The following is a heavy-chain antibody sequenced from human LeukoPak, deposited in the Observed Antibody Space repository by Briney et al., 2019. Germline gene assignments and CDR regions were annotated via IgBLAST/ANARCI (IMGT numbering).Heavy chain of an antibody. Sequence: PSETLSLTCAVYGGSFSGYYWSWIRQPPGKGLEWIGEINHSGSTNYNPSLKSRVTISVDTSKNQLSLKLSSVTAADTAVYYCAREGVQQLAPDYWGQGTLVTVSS. CDR1: GGSFSGYY. J-gene: IGHJ4*02. CDR2: INHSGST. V-gene: IGHV4-34*01. CDR3: AREGVQQLAPDY. D-gene: IGHD6-13*01.